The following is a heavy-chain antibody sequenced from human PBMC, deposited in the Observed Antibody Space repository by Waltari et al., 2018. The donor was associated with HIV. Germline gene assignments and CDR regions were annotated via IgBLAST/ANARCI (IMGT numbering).Heavy chain of an antibody. J-gene: IGHJ4*02. CDR2: IFSGGST. V-gene: IGHV3-53*01. Sequence: EVRLVESGGALIQPGGSLRLSCLASGFSVGDHSLTWVRQAPGKGLEWVAIIFSGGSTYYADSVRGRFIISRDNSKNTLYLQMNSLTAEDTAIYYCARGLGLTVAVSGIRPFDYWGQGTLVTVSS. D-gene: IGHD1-20*01. CDR3: ARGLGLTVAVSGIRPFDY. CDR1: GFSVGDHS.